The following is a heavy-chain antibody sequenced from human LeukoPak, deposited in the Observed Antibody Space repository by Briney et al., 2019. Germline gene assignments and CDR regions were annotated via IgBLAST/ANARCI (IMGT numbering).Heavy chain of an antibody. D-gene: IGHD3-22*01. J-gene: IGHJ3*02. CDR1: GYTCTGYY. CDR2: INPNSGGT. Sequence: ASVNVSCKSSGYTCTGYYMHWVRQATGQGLEWMGWINPNSGGTNYAQKFQGRVTMTRDTSISTAYMELSRLRSDDTAVDYCAREVSMIVVVTHDAFDIWGQGTMVTVSS. CDR3: AREVSMIVVVTHDAFDI. V-gene: IGHV1-2*02.